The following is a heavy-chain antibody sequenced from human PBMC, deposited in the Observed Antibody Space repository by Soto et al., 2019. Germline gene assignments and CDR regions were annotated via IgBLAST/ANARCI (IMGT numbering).Heavy chain of an antibody. Sequence: QVQLVESGGGVVQPGRSLGLSCTASGFAFRSYGLHWVRQAPGKGLEWVAVISYDGGNERYADSVKGRFTISRDNCKNTLYLQMNSLSAEDTAVYYCAKDTYYHDSTGYYVFDYWGQGTLVTVSS. D-gene: IGHD3-22*01. CDR3: AKDTYYHDSTGYYVFDY. V-gene: IGHV3-30*18. CDR1: GFAFRSYG. CDR2: ISYDGGNE. J-gene: IGHJ4*02.